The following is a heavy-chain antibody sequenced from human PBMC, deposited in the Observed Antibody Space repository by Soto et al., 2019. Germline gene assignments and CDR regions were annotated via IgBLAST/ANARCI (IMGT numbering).Heavy chain of an antibody. CDR1: GFTFSSYD. D-gene: IGHD2-15*01. J-gene: IGHJ4*02. Sequence: GGSLRLSCAASGFTFSSYDMHWVRQAPGKGLEWVADIYYDGSNKYYADSVKGRCTISRDNSKNTLYLQMNSLRAEDTAVYYWANPGPGCRYFDSWGQGTLVNVPS. CDR2: IYYDGSNK. CDR3: ANPGPGCRYFDS. V-gene: IGHV3-30*18.